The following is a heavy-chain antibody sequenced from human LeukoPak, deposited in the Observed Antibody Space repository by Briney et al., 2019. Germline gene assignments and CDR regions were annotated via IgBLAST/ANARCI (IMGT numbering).Heavy chain of an antibody. CDR1: GGSISSGDYY. CDR3: ARGTRPNWFDP. Sequence: SQTLSLTCTVPGGSISSGDYYWSWIRQPPGKGLEWIGYIYYSGSTYYNPSLKSRITISIDTSKNQFSLKLSSVTATDTAVYYCARGTRPNWFDPWGQGTLVTVSS. V-gene: IGHV4-30-4*08. J-gene: IGHJ5*02. CDR2: IYYSGST. D-gene: IGHD2-2*01.